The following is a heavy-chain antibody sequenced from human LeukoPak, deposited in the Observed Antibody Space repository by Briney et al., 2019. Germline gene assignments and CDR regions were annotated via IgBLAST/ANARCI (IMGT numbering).Heavy chain of an antibody. CDR3: ARGILGYCSGGSCYSFPH. J-gene: IGHJ1*01. CDR2: ISLSGST. V-gene: IGHV4-34*01. Sequence: PSETLSLTCAVYGGSFSGYYWSWIRQPPGKGLEWIGEISLSGSTNYNPSLKSRVTISVDTPKNQFSLKLSSVTAADTAVYYCARGILGYCSGGSCYSFPHWGQGTLVTVSS. D-gene: IGHD2-15*01. CDR1: GGSFSGYY.